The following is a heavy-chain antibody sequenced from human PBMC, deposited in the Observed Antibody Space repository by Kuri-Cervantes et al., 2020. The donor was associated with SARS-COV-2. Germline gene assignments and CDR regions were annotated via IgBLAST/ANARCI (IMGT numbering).Heavy chain of an antibody. CDR1: GFTFNTCA. V-gene: IGHV3-30*04. D-gene: IGHD2-21*01. Sequence: GGSLRLSCAASGFTFNTCAMHWVRQAPGKGLEWVAMVSSDGTNQSYADSVKGRFTISRDNSKNTLHLQTISLRTEDTGVFYCARACVGVFDFWGQGALVTVSS. CDR2: VSSDGTNQ. J-gene: IGHJ4*02. CDR3: ARACVGVFDF.